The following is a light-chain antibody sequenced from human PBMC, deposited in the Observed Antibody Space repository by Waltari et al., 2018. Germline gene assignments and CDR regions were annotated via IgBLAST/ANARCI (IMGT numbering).Light chain of an antibody. J-gene: IGLJ3*02. CDR3: SSYSRGSTLVV. Sequence: QSALTQPASVSGSPGQSITISCTGTSNDIGLYDYVSWYQQYPGKAPKLIIYDVSNRPSGFSLRFSGSKSGNPASLTISGLQAEDEADYYCSSYSRGSTLVVFGGGAKLTV. CDR2: DVS. V-gene: IGLV2-14*01. CDR1: SNDIGLYDY.